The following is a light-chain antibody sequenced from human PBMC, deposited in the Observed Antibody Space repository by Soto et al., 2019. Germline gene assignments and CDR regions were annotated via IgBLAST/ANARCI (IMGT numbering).Light chain of an antibody. V-gene: IGLV3-9*01. CDR3: QVWDSNTVL. CDR2: RDR. Sequence: SYELTQSFSVSVALGQTATITCGGNYIGSKNVHWYQQKPGQAPVLVIYRDRNRPSGIPERFSGSNSGNTATLTISRAQAGDDADYYCQVWDSNTVLFGGGTKLTVL. CDR1: YIGSKN. J-gene: IGLJ2*01.